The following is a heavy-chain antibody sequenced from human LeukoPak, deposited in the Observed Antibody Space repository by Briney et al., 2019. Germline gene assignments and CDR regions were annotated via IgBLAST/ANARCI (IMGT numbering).Heavy chain of an antibody. CDR1: GDSVSSNSAA. D-gene: IGHD6-13*01. CDR3: ARQGSSWYETLYYFDY. Sequence: SQTLSLTCAISGDSVSSNSAAWNWIRQSPSRGLEWLGRTYYRSKWYNDYAVSVKSRITINPDTSKNQFSLQLNSVTPEDTAVYYCARQGSSWYETLYYFDYWGQGTLVTVSS. CDR2: TYYRSKWYN. J-gene: IGHJ4*02. V-gene: IGHV6-1*01.